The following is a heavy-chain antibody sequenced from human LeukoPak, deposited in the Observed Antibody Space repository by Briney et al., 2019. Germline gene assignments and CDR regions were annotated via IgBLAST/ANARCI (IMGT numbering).Heavy chain of an antibody. J-gene: IGHJ4*02. Sequence: PGGSLRLSCTASGFTFGTYWMSWVRQPPGKGLEWVSSIFPSGGEIHYADSVRGRFTISRDNSKSTLSLQMNSLRAEDTAIYYCATYRQVLLPFESWGQGTLVTVSS. CDR3: ATYRQVLLPFES. CDR2: IFPSGGEI. V-gene: IGHV3-23*01. D-gene: IGHD2-8*02. CDR1: GFTFGTYW.